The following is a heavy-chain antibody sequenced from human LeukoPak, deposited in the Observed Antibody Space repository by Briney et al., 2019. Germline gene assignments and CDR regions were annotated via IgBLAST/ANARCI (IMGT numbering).Heavy chain of an antibody. V-gene: IGHV1-24*01. CDR3: ATDLTSITGTTMALL. Sequence: GASVKVSCKVSGYTLTELSMHWVRQAPGKGLEWMGGFDPEDGETIYAQKFQGRVTMTEDTSTDTAYMELSSLRSEDTAVYYCATDLTSITGTTMALLWGQGTLVTVSS. D-gene: IGHD1-7*01. J-gene: IGHJ4*02. CDR2: FDPEDGET. CDR1: GYTLTELS.